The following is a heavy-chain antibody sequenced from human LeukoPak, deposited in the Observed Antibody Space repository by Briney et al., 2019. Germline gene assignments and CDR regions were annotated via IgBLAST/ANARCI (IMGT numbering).Heavy chain of an antibody. V-gene: IGHV3-30*18. CDR1: GFSFRSYG. CDR3: AKGDLYGDYVFDY. J-gene: IGHJ4*02. D-gene: IGHD4-17*01. Sequence: PSCSLRLSCTAPGFSFRSYGMLWVRQAPPKELEWVAVITQDGNDKHYEAAVKGRFTISSDNSKNTLYLQMKILREDTAVYYCAKGDLYGDYVFDYWGQGALVTVS. CDR2: ITQDGNDK.